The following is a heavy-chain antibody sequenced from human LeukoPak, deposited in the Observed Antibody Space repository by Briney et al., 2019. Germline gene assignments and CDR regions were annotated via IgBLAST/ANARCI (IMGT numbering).Heavy chain of an antibody. CDR2: ISYDGSNK. CDR3: AKDSGYYGSGSYYGFDY. V-gene: IGHV3-33*05. J-gene: IGHJ4*02. CDR1: GFTFSSYG. Sequence: GGSLRLSCAASGFTFSSYGMHWVRQAPGKGLEWVAVISYDGSNKYYADSVKGRFTISRDNSKNTLYLQMNSLRAEDTAVYYCAKDSGYYGSGSYYGFDYWGQGTLVTVSS. D-gene: IGHD3-10*01.